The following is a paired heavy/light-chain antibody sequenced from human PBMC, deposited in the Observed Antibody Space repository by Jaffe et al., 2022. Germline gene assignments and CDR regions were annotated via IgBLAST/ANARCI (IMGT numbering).Heavy chain of an antibody. J-gene: IGHJ3*02. CDR2: FDPEDGET. Sequence: QVQLVQSGAEVKKPGASVKVSCKVSGYTLTELSMHWVRQAPGKGLEWMGGFDPEDGETIYAQKFQGRVTMTEDTSTDTAYMELSSLRSEDTAVYYCATELTMVQGVIITLDDAFDIWGQGTMVTVSS. CDR3: ATELTMVQGVIITLDDAFDI. V-gene: IGHV1-24*01. D-gene: IGHD3-10*01. CDR1: GYTLTELS.
Light chain of an antibody. Sequence: EIVLTQSPATLSLSPGERATLSCGASQSVSSSYLAWYQQKPGLAPRLLIYDASSRATGIPDRFSGSGSGTDFTLTISRLEPEDFAVYYCQQYGSSPRTFGQGTKVEIK. CDR2: DAS. V-gene: IGKV3D-20*01. CDR1: QSVSSSY. J-gene: IGKJ1*01. CDR3: QQYGSSPRT.